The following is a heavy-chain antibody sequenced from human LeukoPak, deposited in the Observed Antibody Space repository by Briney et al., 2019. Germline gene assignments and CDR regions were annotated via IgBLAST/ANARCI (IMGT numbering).Heavy chain of an antibody. D-gene: IGHD5-18*01. J-gene: IGHJ6*02. CDR2: IYSGGST. CDR1: EFTVSSNY. V-gene: IGHV3-66*01. Sequence: GGSLRLSCAASEFTVSSNYMSWVRQAPGKGLEWVSVIYSGGSTYYADSVKGRFTISRDNSKNTLYLQMNSLRAEDTAVYYCARSSNSYGYFPDNYYYYGMDVWGQGTTVTVSS. CDR3: ARSSNSYGYFPDNYYYYGMDV.